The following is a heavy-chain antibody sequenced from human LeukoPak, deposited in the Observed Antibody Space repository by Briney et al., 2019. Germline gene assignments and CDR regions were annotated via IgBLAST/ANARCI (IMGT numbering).Heavy chain of an antibody. Sequence: ASVKVSCKASGYTFTSYYMHWVRQAPGQGLEWTGIINPSGGSTSYAQKFQGRVTMTRDMSTSTVYMELSSLRSEDTAVYYCARGRYSSSWTGYYYYYMDVWGKGTTVTVSS. J-gene: IGHJ6*03. D-gene: IGHD6-13*01. V-gene: IGHV1-46*01. CDR1: GYTFTSYY. CDR2: INPSGGST. CDR3: ARGRYSSSWTGYYYYYMDV.